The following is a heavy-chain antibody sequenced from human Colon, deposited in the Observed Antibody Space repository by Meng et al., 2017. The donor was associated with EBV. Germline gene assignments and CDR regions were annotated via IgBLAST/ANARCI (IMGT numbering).Heavy chain of an antibody. V-gene: IGHV4-31*03. J-gene: IGHJ4*02. Sequence: QVPLQESGPGLVKPSQTLSLTCTVYGGSVSSGGYYWTWIRQHPGKGLEWFGHIYYSGSTFYNPSLKRRVIISIDTSKNQFSLNLRSVTAADTAVYYCARVSSGWDYFDYWGQGTLVTVSS. D-gene: IGHD6-19*01. CDR3: ARVSSGWDYFDY. CDR2: IYYSGST. CDR1: GGSVSSGGYY.